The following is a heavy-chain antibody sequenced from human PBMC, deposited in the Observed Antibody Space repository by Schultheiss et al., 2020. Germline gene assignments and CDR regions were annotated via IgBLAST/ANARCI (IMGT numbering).Heavy chain of an antibody. J-gene: IGHJ6*02. CDR2: IKQDGSDK. Sequence: GESLKISCAASGFTFSTYWMSWVRQAPGEGLEWVAHIKQDGSDKYYVASVKGRFTISRDNAKNSLYLQMNSLRAEDTAVYYCARDRGYGDYFYYYYGMDVWGQGTTVTVSS. V-gene: IGHV3-7*01. CDR3: ARDRGYGDYFYYYYGMDV. CDR1: GFTFSTYW. D-gene: IGHD4-17*01.